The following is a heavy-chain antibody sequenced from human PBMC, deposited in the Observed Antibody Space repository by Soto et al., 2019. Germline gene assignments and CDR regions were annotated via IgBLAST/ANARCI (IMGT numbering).Heavy chain of an antibody. J-gene: IGHJ4*02. V-gene: IGHV4-59*08. D-gene: IGHD2-2*01. CDR2: IYYSGST. CDR1: GGSISSYY. Sequence: SETLSLTCTVSGGSISSYYWSWIRQPPGKGLEWIGYIYYSGSTNYNPSLKSRVTISVDTSKNQFSLKLSSVTAADTAVYYCARHIGYPLPTPHFDYWGQGTLVTVSS. CDR3: ARHIGYPLPTPHFDY.